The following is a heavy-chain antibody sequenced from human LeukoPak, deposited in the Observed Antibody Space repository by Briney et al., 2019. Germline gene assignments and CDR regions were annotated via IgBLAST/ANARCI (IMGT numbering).Heavy chain of an antibody. CDR2: MNPNSGNT. CDR3: ARGRLVPAAMVVMGYYYYHYMDV. J-gene: IGHJ6*03. CDR1: GYTFTSYD. D-gene: IGHD2-2*01. Sequence: ASVKVSCKASGYTFTSYDINWVRQATGQGLEWMGWMNPNSGNTGYAQKFQGRVTMTRNTSISTAYMELSSLRSEDTAVYYCARGRLVPAAMVVMGYYYYHYMDVWGKGTTVTVSS. V-gene: IGHV1-8*01.